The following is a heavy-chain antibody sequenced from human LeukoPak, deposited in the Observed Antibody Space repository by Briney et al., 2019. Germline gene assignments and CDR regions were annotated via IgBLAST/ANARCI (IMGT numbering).Heavy chain of an antibody. Sequence: GGSLRLSCAASGFTFSSYGMHWVRQAPGKGLEWVAVIWYDGSNKYYADSVKGRFTISRDNSKNTLYLQMNSLRAEDTAVCYCARDMGVPAALDYWGQGTLVTVSS. J-gene: IGHJ4*02. V-gene: IGHV3-33*01. CDR2: IWYDGSNK. D-gene: IGHD2-2*01. CDR3: ARDMGVPAALDY. CDR1: GFTFSSYG.